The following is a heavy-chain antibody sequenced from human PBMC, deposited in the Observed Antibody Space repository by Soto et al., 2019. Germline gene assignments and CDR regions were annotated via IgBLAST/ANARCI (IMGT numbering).Heavy chain of an antibody. CDR2: IYWDDDK. J-gene: IGHJ4*02. D-gene: IGHD2-15*01. CDR3: AHTGPDIVVMVAATHFDS. V-gene: IGHV2-5*02. CDR1: GFSLTTNGVG. Sequence: QITLKESGPTLVKPTQTLTLTCTFSGFSLTTNGVGVGWIRQPPGKPLEWLGLIYWDDDKHYRPSLRSTLTITKDTSKNQVVLTMTNMDPVDTATYYCAHTGPDIVVMVAATHFDSWGQGTLVTVSS.